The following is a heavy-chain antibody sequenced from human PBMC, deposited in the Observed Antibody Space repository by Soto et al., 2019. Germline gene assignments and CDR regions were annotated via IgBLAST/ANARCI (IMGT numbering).Heavy chain of an antibody. CDR3: ARDPNSDLGGYYYYGMDV. Sequence: ASVKVSCKASGGTFSSYAISWVRQAPGQGLEWMGGIIPIFGTANYAQKFQGRVTITADESTSTAYVELSSLRSEDTAVYYCARDPNSDLGGYYYYGMDVWGQGTTVTVSS. D-gene: IGHD3-9*01. CDR1: GGTFSSYA. J-gene: IGHJ6*02. V-gene: IGHV1-69*13. CDR2: IIPIFGTA.